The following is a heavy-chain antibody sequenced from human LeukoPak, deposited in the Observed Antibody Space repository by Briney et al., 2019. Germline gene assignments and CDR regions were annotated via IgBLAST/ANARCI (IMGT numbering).Heavy chain of an antibody. CDR2: FDPEDGET. Sequence: GASVKVSCKVSGYTLTELSMHWVRQAPGKGLEWMGGFDPEDGETIYAQKFQGRVTMTEDTSTDTAYMELSSLRSDDTAVYYRARAYGASGSYYRAFDIWGQGTMVTVSS. CDR3: ARAYGASGSYYRAFDI. J-gene: IGHJ3*02. D-gene: IGHD1-26*01. CDR1: GYTLTELS. V-gene: IGHV1-24*01.